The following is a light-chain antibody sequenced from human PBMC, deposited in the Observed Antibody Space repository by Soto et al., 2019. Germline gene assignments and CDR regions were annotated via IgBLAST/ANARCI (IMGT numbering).Light chain of an antibody. J-gene: IGKJ4*01. CDR2: WAS. CDR3: QKYETYPLT. V-gene: IGKV1-5*03. Sequence: DIQMTQSPSTLSASVGDSVTITCRASQSLSKWVAWYQQKPGKPPKLLMYWASTLESGVPLSFSGSGSGTEFTLTISSLQPDDFATYSCQKYETYPLTFGGGTPV. CDR1: QSLSKW.